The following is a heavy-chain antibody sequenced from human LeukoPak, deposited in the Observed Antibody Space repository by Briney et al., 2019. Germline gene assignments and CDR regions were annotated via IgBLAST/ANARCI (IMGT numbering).Heavy chain of an antibody. V-gene: IGHV3-30*04. Sequence: PGGSLRLSCAASGFTFSSYVMHWVRQAPGKGLEWVAIISYDGSNEYYADSVKGRFTISRDNAKNSLYLQMNSLRAEDTAVYYCARWVGEGNYYYYYMDVWGKGTTVTISS. CDR2: ISYDGSNE. D-gene: IGHD3-10*01. CDR1: GFTFSSYV. J-gene: IGHJ6*03. CDR3: ARWVGEGNYYYYYMDV.